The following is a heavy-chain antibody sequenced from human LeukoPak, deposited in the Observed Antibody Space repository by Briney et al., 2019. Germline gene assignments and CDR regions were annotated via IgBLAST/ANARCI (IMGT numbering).Heavy chain of an antibody. CDR1: GDSISSGDYY. CDR2: ISSSGST. V-gene: IGHV4-61*02. D-gene: IGHD3-10*01. Sequence: PSQTLSLTCTVSGDSISSGDYYWSWIRQPAGKGLEWIGRISSSGSTNYNPSLKSRVTISVDTSKNQFSLKLSSVTAADTAVYYCARDRGGLLWFGEPIWGQGTMVTVSS. CDR3: ARDRGGLLWFGEPI. J-gene: IGHJ3*02.